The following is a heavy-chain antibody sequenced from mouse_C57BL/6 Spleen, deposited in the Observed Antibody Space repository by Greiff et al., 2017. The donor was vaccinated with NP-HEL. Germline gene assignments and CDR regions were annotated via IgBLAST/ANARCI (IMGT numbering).Heavy chain of an antibody. V-gene: IGHV5-4*01. CDR3: AREEDYYGSSYDY. CDR1: GFTFSSYA. J-gene: IGHJ3*01. CDR2: ISDGGSYT. D-gene: IGHD1-1*01. Sequence: EVKLMESGGGLVKPGGSLKLSCAASGFTFSSYAMSWVRQTPEKRLEWVATISDGGSYTYYPDNVKGRFTISRDNAKNNLYLQMSHLKSEDTAMYYCAREEDYYGSSYDYWGQGTLVTVSA.